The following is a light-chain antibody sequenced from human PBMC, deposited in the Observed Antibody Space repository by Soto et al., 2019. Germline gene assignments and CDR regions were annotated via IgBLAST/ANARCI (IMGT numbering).Light chain of an antibody. J-gene: IGKJ4*01. CDR1: QGISSY. Sequence: DIQLTQSPSFLSASVGDRVTITCRASQGISSYLAWYQQKPGKAPKLLIYAASTLQSGVPSRFSGSGSGTEFTIPISSLQPEDFATYYCQQLNSYPLTFGGGTKVEIK. CDR3: QQLNSYPLT. V-gene: IGKV1-9*01. CDR2: AAS.